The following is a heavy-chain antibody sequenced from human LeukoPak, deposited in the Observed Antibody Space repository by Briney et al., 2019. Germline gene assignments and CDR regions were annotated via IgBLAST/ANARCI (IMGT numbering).Heavy chain of an antibody. V-gene: IGHV3-30-3*01. CDR1: GFTFSHYA. D-gene: IGHD3-10*01. Sequence: GGSLRLSCAASGFTFSHYAMHWVRQAPGKGLEWVAVISFDGSNKNYADSVKGRFTISRDNSKNTLYLQMSSLRAEDTAVYYCARDEDYYGSGPGVYWGQGTLVTVSS. J-gene: IGHJ4*02. CDR2: ISFDGSNK. CDR3: ARDEDYYGSGPGVY.